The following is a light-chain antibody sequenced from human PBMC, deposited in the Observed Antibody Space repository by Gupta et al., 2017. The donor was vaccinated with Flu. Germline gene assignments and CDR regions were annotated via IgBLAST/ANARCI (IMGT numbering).Light chain of an antibody. CDR2: DVS. CDR3: CSYAGSSYV. Sequence: QSALTQPRSESGSPGQSVTISCTGTSSDVGGYNYVSWYQQHPGKAPKLMIYDVSKRPSGVPDRFSGSKSGNTASLTSSGLQSADEADYYCCSYAGSSYVFGTGTKVTVL. CDR1: SSDVGGYNY. V-gene: IGLV2-11*01. J-gene: IGLJ1*01.